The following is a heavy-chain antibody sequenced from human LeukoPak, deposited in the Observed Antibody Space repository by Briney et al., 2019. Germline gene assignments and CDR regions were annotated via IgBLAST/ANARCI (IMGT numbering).Heavy chain of an antibody. J-gene: IGHJ4*02. D-gene: IGHD2-15*01. V-gene: IGHV4-59*01. CDR3: VRLRWELLAPYFDH. CDR1: TDSTNTYY. Sequence: KSSETLSLTCSVSTDSTNTYYWSWIRQSPGKGLEWIGHIYHSGSTDYNPSFKSRVTISIDMSKKEFSLELTSVTVADTAMYYCVRLRWELLAPYFDHWGQGAFVIVSS. CDR2: IYHSGST.